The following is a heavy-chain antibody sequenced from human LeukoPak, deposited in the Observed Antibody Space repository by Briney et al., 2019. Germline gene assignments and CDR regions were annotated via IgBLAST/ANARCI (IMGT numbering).Heavy chain of an antibody. Sequence: ASVKVSCKASGYTFTGYYMHWVRQAPGKGLEWMGGFDPEDGETIYAQKFQGRVTMTGDTSTDTAYMELSSLRSEDTAVYYCATGRWFGERCFDYWGQGTLVTVSS. CDR1: GYTFTGYY. D-gene: IGHD3-10*01. CDR3: ATGRWFGERCFDY. J-gene: IGHJ4*02. CDR2: FDPEDGET. V-gene: IGHV1-24*01.